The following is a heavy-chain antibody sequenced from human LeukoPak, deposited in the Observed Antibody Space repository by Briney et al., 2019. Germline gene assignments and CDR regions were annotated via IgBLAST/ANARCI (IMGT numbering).Heavy chain of an antibody. CDR3: XXXXRXXXXDTSGYYYTRNY. J-gene: IGHJ4*02. V-gene: IGHV3-21*01. CDR1: GFTFSSYS. Sequence: PGGSLRLSCAASGFTFSSYSMNWVRQAPGKGLELVSSISSSSSYICYADSVKGRFTISRDNAKNSLYLQMNSLRAEETAVYYCXXXXRXXXXDTSGYYYTRNYWGQGTLVTVSS. D-gene: IGHD3-22*01. CDR2: ISSSSSYI.